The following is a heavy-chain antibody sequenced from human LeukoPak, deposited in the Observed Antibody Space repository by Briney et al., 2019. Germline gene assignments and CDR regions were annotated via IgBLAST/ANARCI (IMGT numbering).Heavy chain of an antibody. V-gene: IGHV4-59*01. J-gene: IGHJ5*02. Sequence: SETLSLTCTVSGGSISSYYWSWIRQPPGKGLEWIGYIYYSGSTSYNPSLKSRVTISVDTSKNQFSLKLSSVTAADTAVYYCAREYYYDSSGYPWFDPWGQGTLVTVSS. D-gene: IGHD3-22*01. CDR3: AREYYYDSSGYPWFDP. CDR2: IYYSGST. CDR1: GGSISSYY.